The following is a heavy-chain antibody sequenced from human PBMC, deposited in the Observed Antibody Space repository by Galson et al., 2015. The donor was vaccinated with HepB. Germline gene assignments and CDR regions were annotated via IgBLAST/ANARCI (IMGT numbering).Heavy chain of an antibody. Sequence: SLRLSCAASGFTFRSYGMHWVRQAPGKGLEWVGRSRNKANSYTTEYAASVKGRFTISRDDSKNSLYLQMNSLKTEDTAVYYCSRNSRSNSVDYWGQGTLVTVSS. CDR2: SRNKANSYTT. J-gene: IGHJ4*02. V-gene: IGHV3-72*01. D-gene: IGHD4-23*01. CDR1: GFTFRSYG. CDR3: SRNSRSNSVDY.